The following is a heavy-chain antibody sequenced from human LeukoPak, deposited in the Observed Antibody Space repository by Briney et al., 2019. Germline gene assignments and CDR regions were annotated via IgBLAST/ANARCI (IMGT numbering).Heavy chain of an antibody. V-gene: IGHV3-30-3*01. CDR1: GFTFSSYA. D-gene: IGHD1-26*01. J-gene: IGHJ3*02. CDR3: ARDPLRERRIDAFDI. CDR2: ISYDGSNK. Sequence: PGRSLRLSCAASGFTFSSYAMHWVREAPGKGLEWVADISYDGSNKYYADSVKGRFTISRDNSKNTLYLQMNSLRAEDTAVYYCARDPLRERRIDAFDIWGQGTMVTVSS.